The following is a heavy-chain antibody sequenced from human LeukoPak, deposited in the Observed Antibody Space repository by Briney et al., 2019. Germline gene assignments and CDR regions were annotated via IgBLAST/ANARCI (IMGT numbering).Heavy chain of an antibody. CDR2: IKEDGSDI. CDR3: ARDPRCSSMSCYRSSFYGMDV. D-gene: IGHD2-2*01. Sequence: GGSLRLSCAASGFTFTSYSMTWVRQAPGRGLEWVARIKEDGSDIYYVDSVKGRFTISRDNAKNSLYLQMNSLRAEDTAVYYCARDPRCSSMSCYRSSFYGMDVWGQGTAVTVSS. CDR1: GFTFTSYS. V-gene: IGHV3-7*01. J-gene: IGHJ6*02.